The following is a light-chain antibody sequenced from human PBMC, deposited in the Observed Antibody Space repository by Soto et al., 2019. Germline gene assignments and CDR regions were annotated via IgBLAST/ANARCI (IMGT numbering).Light chain of an antibody. CDR3: VTWDNSLSIYV. J-gene: IGLJ1*01. CDR1: SSNIGNNY. CDR2: EDN. Sequence: QSVLTQPPSVYAAPGQKVTISCSGTSSNIGNNYVSWYQHFPGTAPKLLIYEDNKRPSEIPDRFSGSKSGTSATLGITGLQTGDEADYYCVTWDNSLSIYVFATGTKLTVL. V-gene: IGLV1-51*02.